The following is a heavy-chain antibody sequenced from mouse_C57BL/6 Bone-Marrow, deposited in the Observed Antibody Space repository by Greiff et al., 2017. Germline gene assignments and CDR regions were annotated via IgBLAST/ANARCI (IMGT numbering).Heavy chain of an antibody. CDR2: ISDGGSYT. V-gene: IGHV5-4*01. Sequence: EVMLVESGGGLVKPGGSLKLSCAASGFTFSSYGMSWVRQTPEKRLEWVATISDGGSYTYYPDNVKGRFTISRDNAKNNLYLQMSHLKSEDTAMYYCERDQAVVAYYYAMDYWGQGTSVTVSS. D-gene: IGHD1-1*01. CDR1: GFTFSSYG. J-gene: IGHJ4*01. CDR3: ERDQAVVAYYYAMDY.